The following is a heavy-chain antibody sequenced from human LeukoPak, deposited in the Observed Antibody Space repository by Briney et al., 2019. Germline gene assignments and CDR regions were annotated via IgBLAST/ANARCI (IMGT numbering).Heavy chain of an antibody. V-gene: IGHV3-30*18. CDR1: GFTFSSYG. Sequence: GGSRRLSCAASGFTFSSYGMHWVRQAPGKGLEWVAVISYDGSNKYYADSVKGRFTISRDNSKNTLDLQMNSLRAEDTAVYYCAKDSYGMDVWGQGTTVTVSS. CDR2: ISYDGSNK. J-gene: IGHJ6*02. CDR3: AKDSYGMDV.